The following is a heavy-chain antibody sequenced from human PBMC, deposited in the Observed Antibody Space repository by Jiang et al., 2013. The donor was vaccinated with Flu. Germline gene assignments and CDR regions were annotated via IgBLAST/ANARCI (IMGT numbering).Heavy chain of an antibody. CDR2: IIPIFGTA. V-gene: IGHV1-69*01. CDR1: GGTFSSYA. Sequence: GAEVKKPGSSVKVSCKASGGTFSSYAISWVRQAPGQGLEWMGGIIPIFGTANYAQKFQGRVTITADESTSTAYMELSSLRSEDTAVYYCARGARDGYNYRYYYGMDVWGQGTTVTVSS. D-gene: IGHD5-24*01. CDR3: ARGARDGYNYRYYYGMDV. J-gene: IGHJ6*02.